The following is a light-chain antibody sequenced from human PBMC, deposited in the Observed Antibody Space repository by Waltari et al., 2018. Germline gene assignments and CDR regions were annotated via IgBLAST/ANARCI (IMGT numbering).Light chain of an antibody. CDR3: QQYYSTLLT. V-gene: IGKV4-1*01. CDR1: QSVLYSSNNKNY. CDR2: WAS. J-gene: IGKJ3*01. Sequence: DIVMTQSPDSLAVSLGERATINSKSRQSVLYSSNNKNYLAWYQQKPGQPPKLLIYWASTRESGVPDRFSGSGSGTDFTLTISSLQAEDVAVYYCQQYYSTLLTFGPGTKVDIK.